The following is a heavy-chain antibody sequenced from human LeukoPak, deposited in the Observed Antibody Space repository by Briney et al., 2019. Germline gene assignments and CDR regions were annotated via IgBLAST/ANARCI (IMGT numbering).Heavy chain of an antibody. CDR3: AKAFYYYDSSGSLDY. V-gene: IGHV3-30*18. CDR1: GFTFNAFG. J-gene: IGHJ4*02. D-gene: IGHD3-22*01. CDR2: ISYDGDNK. Sequence: GGSLRLSGAASGFTFNAFGMNWVRQAPGKGLEWVAVISYDGDNKYYADSVKGRFTISRDNSKNTLDLQVDSLRAEDTAVYYCAKAFYYYDSSGSLDYWGQGTLITVSS.